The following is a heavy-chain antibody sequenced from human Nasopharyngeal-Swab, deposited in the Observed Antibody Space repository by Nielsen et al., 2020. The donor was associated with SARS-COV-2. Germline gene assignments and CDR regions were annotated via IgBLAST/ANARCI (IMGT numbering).Heavy chain of an antibody. CDR1: GYTFTSYD. V-gene: IGHV1-8*01. J-gene: IGHJ6*02. Sequence: ASVKVSCKASGYTFTSYDINWVRQAPGQGLECMGWMNPNSGNTGYAQKFQGRVTMTRNTSISTAYMELSSLRSEDTAVYYCARGPTYYDFWSGYYRGGMDVWGQGTTVTVSS. CDR2: MNPNSGNT. D-gene: IGHD3-3*01. CDR3: ARGPTYYDFWSGYYRGGMDV.